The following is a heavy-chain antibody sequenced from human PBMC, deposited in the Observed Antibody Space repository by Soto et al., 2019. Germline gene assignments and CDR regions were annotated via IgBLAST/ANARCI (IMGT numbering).Heavy chain of an antibody. CDR3: ARDLRRNSGSYFDY. CDR2: IDSSSGYT. CDR1: GFRFSDYY. D-gene: IGHD1-26*01. J-gene: IGHJ4*02. V-gene: IGHV3-11*05. Sequence: PGGSLRLSCAASGFRFSDYYMSWIRQAPGKGLEWISYIDSSSGYTNYADSVKGRFTISRDNAKNSLYLQVSSLRAEDTAIYYCARDLRRNSGSYFDYWGQGTPVTVSS.